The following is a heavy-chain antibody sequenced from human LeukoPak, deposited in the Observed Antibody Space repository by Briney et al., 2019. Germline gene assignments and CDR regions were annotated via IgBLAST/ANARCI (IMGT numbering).Heavy chain of an antibody. CDR1: GFTFDDYA. J-gene: IGHJ4*02. CDR2: ISWNSGSI. D-gene: IGHD1-26*01. V-gene: IGHV3-9*01. CDR3: AKDLYSGSYYGFDY. Sequence: GGSLRLSCAASGFTFDDYAMHWVRQAPGKGLEWVSGISWNSGSIGYADSVKGRFTISRDNAKNSLYLQMNSLRAEDTALFYCAKDLYSGSYYGFDYWGQGTLVTVSS.